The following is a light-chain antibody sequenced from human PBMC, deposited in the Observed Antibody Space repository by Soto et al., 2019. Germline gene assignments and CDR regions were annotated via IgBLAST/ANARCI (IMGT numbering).Light chain of an antibody. CDR2: SNS. V-gene: IGLV1-44*01. J-gene: IGLJ7*01. CDR3: AAWDDSLNTPV. Sequence: QSVLTQPPSASGTPGQRVTISCSGSSSNIGGNTVNWYQQIPGTAPKLLIYSNSQRPSGVPDRFSGSKSGSSASLAISGLQSEDEADYYCAAWDDSLNTPVFGGGTQLTVL. CDR1: SSNIGGNT.